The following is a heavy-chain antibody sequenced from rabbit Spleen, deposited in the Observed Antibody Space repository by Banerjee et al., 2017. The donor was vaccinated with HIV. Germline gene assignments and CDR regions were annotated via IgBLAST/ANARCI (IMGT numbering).Heavy chain of an antibody. CDR3: ARYPASGTYGYAYNL. V-gene: IGHV1S45*01. CDR1: GFSFSSSYW. D-gene: IGHD6-1*01. CDR2: IYTGGSGAP. J-gene: IGHJ4*01. Sequence: QEQLEESGGDLVKPEGSLTLTCTASGFSFSSSYWICWVRQAPGKRPEWIACIYTGGSGAPYYASWAKGRFTISKTSSTTVTLQMTSLTAADTATYFCARYPASGTYGYAYNLWGPGTLVTVS.